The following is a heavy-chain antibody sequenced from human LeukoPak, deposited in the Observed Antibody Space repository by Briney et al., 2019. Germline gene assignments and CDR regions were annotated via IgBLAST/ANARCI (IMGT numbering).Heavy chain of an antibody. J-gene: IGHJ4*02. Sequence: PSETLSLTCTVSGGSISSSSYYWGWIRQPPGKGLEWIGSIYYSGSTYYNPSLKSRVTISVDTSKNQFSLRLSSVTPADTAVYYCTRDRWSSKGSDYWGQGTLVTVSS. D-gene: IGHD1-26*01. V-gene: IGHV4-39*02. CDR2: IYYSGST. CDR3: TRDRWSSKGSDY. CDR1: GGSISSSSYY.